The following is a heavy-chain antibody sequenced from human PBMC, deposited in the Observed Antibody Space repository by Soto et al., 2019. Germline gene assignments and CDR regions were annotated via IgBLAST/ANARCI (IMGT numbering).Heavy chain of an antibody. V-gene: IGHV3-23*01. CDR1: GFTFMNYA. CDR2: ISGSGHST. D-gene: IGHD3-3*01. J-gene: IGHJ3*02. Sequence: EVQLLESGGGLVQPGGSLRLSCVASGFTFMNYAMSWVRQAPGKGLEWVSHISGSGHSTYYADSVKGRFTISIDNSENTLYLQMNSLTAEDTALYYCAKLRFLINSDAFDIWVQETMVSVSS. CDR3: AKLRFLINSDAFDI.